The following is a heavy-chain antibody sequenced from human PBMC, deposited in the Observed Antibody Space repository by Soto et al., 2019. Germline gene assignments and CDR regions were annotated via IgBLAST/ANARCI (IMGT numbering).Heavy chain of an antibody. D-gene: IGHD3-10*01. J-gene: IGHJ6*02. Sequence: QVQLVESGGGVVQPGRSLRLSCAASGFTFSSYGMHWVRQAPGKGLEWGAVISYDGSNKYYTDSVKGRFTISRDNSKNTLYLQMNSLRAEDTAVYYCAKDKGGVRANYYYYGMDVWGQGTTVTVSS. CDR2: ISYDGSNK. V-gene: IGHV3-30*18. CDR1: GFTFSSYG. CDR3: AKDKGGVRANYYYYGMDV.